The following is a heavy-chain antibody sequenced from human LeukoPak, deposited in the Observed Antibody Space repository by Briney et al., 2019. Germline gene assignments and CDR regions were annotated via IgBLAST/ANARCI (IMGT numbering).Heavy chain of an antibody. V-gene: IGHV4-4*07. CDR1: GGSISSYY. CDR3: ARDLPKLYCSSTSCYGDYYYYYYMDV. CDR2: IYTSGST. Sequence: SETLSLTCTVSGGSISSYYWSWIRQPAGKGLEWIGRIYTSGSTNYNPSLKSRVTMSVDTSKNQFSLMLSTVTAADTAVYYCARDLPKLYCSSTSCYGDYYYYYYMDVWGKGTTVTVSS. D-gene: IGHD2-2*01. J-gene: IGHJ6*03.